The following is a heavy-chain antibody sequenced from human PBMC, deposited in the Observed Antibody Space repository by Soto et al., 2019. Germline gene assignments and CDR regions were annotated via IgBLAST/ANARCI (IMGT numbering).Heavy chain of an antibody. CDR2: VTYDSSEK. Sequence: QVHVVESGGGVVQPGTSLRLSCTASGFSFFNYGFAWIRQAPGKGLEWVAVVTYDSSEKYYADSVKGRFTISRDNSKNTVYLQMDSLQHNDSALYYCGKAGGSELRYFDWPEVGVWGQGTLVPVSS. D-gene: IGHD3-9*01. J-gene: IGHJ4*02. CDR1: GFSFFNYG. V-gene: IGHV3-30*18. CDR3: GKAGGSELRYFDWPEVGV.